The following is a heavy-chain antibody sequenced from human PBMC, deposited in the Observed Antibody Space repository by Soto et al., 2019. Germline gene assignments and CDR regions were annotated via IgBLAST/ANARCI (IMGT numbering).Heavy chain of an antibody. J-gene: IGHJ4*02. Sequence: GGSLRLSCAASGFTFSSYAMSWVRQAPGKGLVWVSRISSDGSITNYADSVRGRFTISRDNAKNTLYLQMNSLRADDTAVYYCVRLAIVATTNCWGQGTLVTVSS. V-gene: IGHV3-74*01. CDR2: ISSDGSIT. CDR3: VRLAIVATTNC. D-gene: IGHD1-26*01. CDR1: GFTFSSYA.